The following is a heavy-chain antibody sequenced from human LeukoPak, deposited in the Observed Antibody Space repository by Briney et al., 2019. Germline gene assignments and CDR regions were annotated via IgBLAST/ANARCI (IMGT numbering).Heavy chain of an antibody. CDR3: ARNPDSWGFDY. D-gene: IGHD1-26*01. V-gene: IGHV4-61*09. CDR2: IYTSGSM. CDR1: GGSISSGSYD. Sequence: SETLSLTCTVSGGSISSGSYDWYWIRQPAGKGLEWIGHIYTSGSMNYNPSLKSRVTISVDTSKNQFSLKLSSVTAADTAVYYCARNPDSWGFDYWGQGTLVTVSS. J-gene: IGHJ4*02.